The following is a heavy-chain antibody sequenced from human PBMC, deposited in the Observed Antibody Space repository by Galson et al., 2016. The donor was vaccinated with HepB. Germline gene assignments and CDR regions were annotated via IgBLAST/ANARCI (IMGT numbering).Heavy chain of an antibody. CDR3: ARERAETVAQGVIRVHRIHYYYGMDV. J-gene: IGHJ6*02. CDR2: ISANSDST. V-gene: IGHV3-48*02. CDR1: GFYFSDYS. Sequence: SLRLSCAASGFYFSDYSMNWVRQAPGKGLEWLSYISANSDSTYYADSVKGRFPISRDNAKNSLYLQMNSLRDEDTAVYYCARERAETVAQGVIRVHRIHYYYGMDVWGQGTTVTASS. D-gene: IGHD3-10*01.